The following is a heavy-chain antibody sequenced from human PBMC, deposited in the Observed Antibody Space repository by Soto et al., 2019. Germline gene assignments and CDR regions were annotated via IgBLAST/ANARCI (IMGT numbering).Heavy chain of an antibody. J-gene: IGHJ4*02. D-gene: IGHD3-16*01. Sequence: QVQLQESGPGLVKPSQTLSLTCTVSVGSISRGNYYWSWIRQHPGKGLEWIGCIYYSGDTLYNPSLSSRVTISLDMSKSQFSLNLASVTVADTAVYFCARSGFLGGYCGQGALVTVSS. V-gene: IGHV4-31*03. CDR3: ARSGFLGGY. CDR2: IYYSGDT. CDR1: VGSISRGNYY.